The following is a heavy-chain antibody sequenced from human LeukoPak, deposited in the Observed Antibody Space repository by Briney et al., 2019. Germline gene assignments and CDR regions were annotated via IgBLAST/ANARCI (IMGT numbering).Heavy chain of an antibody. CDR2: VHFSGST. V-gene: IGHV4-59*08. CDR3: ATGRSIRYFDY. Sequence: SETLSLTCTVSGVSIFSSYWNWVRQPPGKGLEWIGYVHFSGSTNYNPSLKSRVTISVDTSKSQFSLKLSSATAADTAVYYCATGRSIRYFDYWGQGTLLTVSS. J-gene: IGHJ4*02. CDR1: GVSIFSSY. D-gene: IGHD3-9*01.